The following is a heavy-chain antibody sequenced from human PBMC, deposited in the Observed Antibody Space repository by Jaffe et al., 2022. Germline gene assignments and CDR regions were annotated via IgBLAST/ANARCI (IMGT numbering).Heavy chain of an antibody. CDR1: GVSFNISGVG. CDR3: AHKAYISGWDDAFDV. V-gene: IGHV2-5*01. D-gene: IGHD6-19*01. J-gene: IGHJ3*01. CDR2: ILWNNDK. Sequence: QITLKESGPTLVTPTQTLTLTCSFSGVSFNISGVGVGWIRQPPGKALEWLALILWNNDKRYSPSLNNRLTITKDTSKNQVVLTMTNMDPVDTGTYYCAHKAYISGWDDAFDVWGQGTMVTVSS.